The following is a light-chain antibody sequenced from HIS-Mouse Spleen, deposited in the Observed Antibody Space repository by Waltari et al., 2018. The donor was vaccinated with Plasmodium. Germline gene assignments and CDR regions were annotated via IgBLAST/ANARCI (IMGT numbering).Light chain of an antibody. Sequence: DIQLTHSPSFLSASVGDRVPVTCRASQGISSYLAWYQQKPGKAPKLLIHAASTLQSGVPSRFSGSGSGTEFTLTISSLQPEDFATYYCQQLNSYPPFFGGGTKVEIK. V-gene: IGKV1-9*01. J-gene: IGKJ4*01. CDR2: AAS. CDR1: QGISSY. CDR3: QQLNSYPPF.